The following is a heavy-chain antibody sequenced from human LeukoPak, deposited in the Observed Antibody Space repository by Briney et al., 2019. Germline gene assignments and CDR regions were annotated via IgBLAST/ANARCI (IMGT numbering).Heavy chain of an antibody. CDR3: ARGPVVVIYSDAFDI. CDR1: GYTFTSYG. J-gene: IGHJ3*02. D-gene: IGHD3-22*01. V-gene: IGHV1-18*01. CDR2: ISAYNGNT. Sequence: GASVNVSRKASGYTFTSYGISWVRQAPGQGLEWMGWISAYNGNTNYAQKVQGRVTMTTDTSTSTADMELRSLRSDDTAVYYCARGPVVVIYSDAFDIWGQGTMVTVSS.